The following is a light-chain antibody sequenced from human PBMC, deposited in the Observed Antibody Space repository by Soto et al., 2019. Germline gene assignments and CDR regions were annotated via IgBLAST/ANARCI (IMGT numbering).Light chain of an antibody. CDR1: SSNIGSNT. CDR3: AAWDDSLNGAV. J-gene: IGLJ7*01. CDR2: SNN. V-gene: IGLV1-44*01. Sequence: QSVLTQPHSASGTPGQRVTISCSGSSSNIGSNTVNWYQLLPGTAPKLLIYSNNQRPSGVPDRFSGSKSGTSASLAISGLQSEDEADYYCAAWDDSLNGAVFGGGTQLTVL.